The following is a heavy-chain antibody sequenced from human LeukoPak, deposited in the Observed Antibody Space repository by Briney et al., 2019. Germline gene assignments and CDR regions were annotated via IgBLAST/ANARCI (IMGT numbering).Heavy chain of an antibody. J-gene: IGHJ3*02. CDR1: GFTSDDHA. CDR2: ISGDT. V-gene: IGHV3-43*02. D-gene: IGHD3-10*01. Sequence: GGSLRLSCAASGFTSDDHAMHWVRQAPGKGLEWVSLISGDTYYADSVKGRFTISRGNSKNSLYLQMNSLRTDDTALYYCASQTKYYYGSGSYWGAFDIWGQGTMVTVSS. CDR3: ASQTKYYYGSGSYWGAFDI.